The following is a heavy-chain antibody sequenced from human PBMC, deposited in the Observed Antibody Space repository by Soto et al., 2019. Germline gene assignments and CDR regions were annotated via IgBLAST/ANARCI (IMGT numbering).Heavy chain of an antibody. V-gene: IGHV1-3*01. Sequence: QVHLVQSGAEVMNPGASVKVSCKTSGYSYTTYSIHWVRQAPGHRLEWMGWLNPATGKPRYSERFQGRLTIAGDTSATTVFMELSSLTSEDTAVDYSAREYSNGRTPNYYFDFWGQGTLVTVSS. CDR1: GYSYTTYS. CDR3: AREYSNGRTPNYYFDF. D-gene: IGHD6-19*01. CDR2: LNPATGKP. J-gene: IGHJ4*02.